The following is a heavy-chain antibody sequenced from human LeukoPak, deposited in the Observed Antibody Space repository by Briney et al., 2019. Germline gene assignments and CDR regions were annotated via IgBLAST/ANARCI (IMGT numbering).Heavy chain of an antibody. D-gene: IGHD3-3*01. J-gene: IGHJ4*02. V-gene: IGHV3-7*01. CDR2: INPDGSIK. Sequence: PGGSLRLSCAASGFTFGGYWMSWVRQAPGRGLEWVANINPDGSIKYYVDSIKGRFTISRDNAKNSLYLQVNSLRAEDTAVYYCASGFLQWLYWGQGTLVTVSS. CDR3: ASGFLQWLY. CDR1: GFTFGGYW.